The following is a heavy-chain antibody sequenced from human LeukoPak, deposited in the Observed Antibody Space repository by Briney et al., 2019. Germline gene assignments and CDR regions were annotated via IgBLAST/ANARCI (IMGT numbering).Heavy chain of an antibody. J-gene: IGHJ4*02. CDR2: IYVSGST. D-gene: IGHD3-3*01. CDR1: GGSIRSDY. Sequence: PSETLSLTCTVSGGSIRSDYWSWIRQPPGKGLEWIWDIYVSGSTSYNPSLKSRVTISVDRSKNQFSLKLSSVAAADTAVYYCARSYDTNFDYWGQGTLVTVSS. CDR3: ARSYDTNFDY. V-gene: IGHV4-59*01.